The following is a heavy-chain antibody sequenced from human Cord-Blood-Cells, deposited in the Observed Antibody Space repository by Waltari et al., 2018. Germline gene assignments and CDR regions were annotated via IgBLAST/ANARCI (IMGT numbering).Heavy chain of an antibody. CDR3: ARDRVGSRITMVQGVIDY. J-gene: IGHJ4*02. Sequence: QVQLVQSGAEVKKPGASVKVSCKASGYTFTSYAMHWVRQAPGQRLEWMGWINAGNGNTKYSQKFQGRVTITRDTSASTAYMELSSLRSEDTAVYYCARDRVGSRITMVQGVIDYWGQGTLVTVSS. CDR1: GYTFTSYA. V-gene: IGHV1-3*01. CDR2: INAGNGNT. D-gene: IGHD3-10*01.